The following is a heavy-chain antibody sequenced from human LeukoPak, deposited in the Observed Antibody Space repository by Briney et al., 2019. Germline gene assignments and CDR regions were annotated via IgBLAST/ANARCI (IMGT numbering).Heavy chain of an antibody. J-gene: IGHJ3*02. CDR1: GGSISSYY. D-gene: IGHD5-12*01. CDR3: GRLEYSGYGNDAFDI. CDR2: IYYSGST. V-gene: IGHV4-59*08. Sequence: SETLSLTCTVSGGSISSYYWSWIRQPPGKGLEWIGYIYYSGSTNYNPSLKSRVTISVDTSKNQFSLKMSSVTAADTAVYYCGRLEYSGYGNDAFDIWGQGTMVTVSS.